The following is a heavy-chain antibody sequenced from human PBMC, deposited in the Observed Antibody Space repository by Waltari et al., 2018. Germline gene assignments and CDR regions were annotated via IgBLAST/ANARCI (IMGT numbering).Heavy chain of an antibody. J-gene: IGHJ6*02. CDR3: ARVDDDYYYYGMDV. Sequence: EVQLVESGGGLIQPGGSLRLSCAASGFTVSSNYMSWVRQAPGKGLEWVSVIYSGGSTYNADSVKGLFTISRDNSKNTLYLQMNSLRAEDTAVYYCARVDDDYYYYGMDVWGQGTTVTVSS. CDR2: IYSGGST. CDR1: GFTVSSNY. V-gene: IGHV3-53*01.